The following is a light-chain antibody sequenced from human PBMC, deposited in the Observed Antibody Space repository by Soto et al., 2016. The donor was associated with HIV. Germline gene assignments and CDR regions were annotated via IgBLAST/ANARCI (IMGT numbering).Light chain of an antibody. CDR1: RDTDNH. V-gene: IGKV1-16*01. Sequence: DIQMTQSPSSLSASVGDRVTITCRASRDTDNHLNWYQQKPGKAPNLLIYDVSYLQSGVPSRFSGGGSGTDFTLTISSLQPEDFATYYCQQYNSYPLTFGGGTKVEIK. CDR3: QQYNSYPLT. CDR2: DVS. J-gene: IGKJ4*01.